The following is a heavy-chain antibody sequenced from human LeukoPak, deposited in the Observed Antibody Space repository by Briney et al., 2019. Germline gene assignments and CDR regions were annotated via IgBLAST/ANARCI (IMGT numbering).Heavy chain of an antibody. CDR3: ARGGYSYDHYFDY. CDR1: GGSIISGHYY. Sequence: SETLSLTCTVSGGSIISGHYYWTWIRQHPGKGLEWIGYIYYSGSTSHNPSLKSRVIISVDTSKNQFSLKLSSVTAAGTAVYYCARGGYSYDHYFDYWGQGTLVTVSS. CDR2: IYYSGST. V-gene: IGHV4-31*03. J-gene: IGHJ4*02. D-gene: IGHD5-18*01.